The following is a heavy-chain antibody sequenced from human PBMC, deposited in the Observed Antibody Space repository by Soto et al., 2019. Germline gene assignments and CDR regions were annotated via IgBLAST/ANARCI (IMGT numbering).Heavy chain of an antibody. D-gene: IGHD6-13*01. CDR1: GGSISSSSYY. CDR3: ARLGNSDTTQQQLVRIQSYFDY. Sequence: SETLSLTCTVSGGSISSSSYYWGWIRQPPGKGLEWIGSIYYSGSTYYNPSLKSRVTISVDTSKNQFSLKLSSVTAADTAVYYCARLGNSDTTQQQLVRIQSYFDYWGQGTLVTVSS. CDR2: IYYSGST. V-gene: IGHV4-39*01. J-gene: IGHJ4*02.